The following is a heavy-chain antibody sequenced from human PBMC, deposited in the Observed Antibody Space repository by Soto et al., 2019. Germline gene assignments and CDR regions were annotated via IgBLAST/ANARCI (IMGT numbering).Heavy chain of an antibody. CDR3: ADRCSGGRCSPFDN. D-gene: IGHD2-15*01. CDR2: VSAGGTSA. Sequence: EVQLLESGGGLVQPGGSLRLSCAASGFTFSSYAMGWVRQAPGKALEWVSAVSAGGTSAYYVASVEGRFTISRDNSKNTLYLQMNSLRVEDTARYYCADRCSGGRCSPFDNWGQGTLVTVAS. CDR1: GFTFSSYA. J-gene: IGHJ4*02. V-gene: IGHV3-23*01.